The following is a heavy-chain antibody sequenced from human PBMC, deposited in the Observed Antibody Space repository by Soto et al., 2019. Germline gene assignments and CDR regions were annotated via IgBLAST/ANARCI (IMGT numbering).Heavy chain of an antibody. Sequence: QVQLVQSGAEVRKPGASVTVSCRSSGDSFNDYYIHWVRQAPGQGFEWMGWINPNGGVTKYAQKFQGWVSMTRDTSIRPVYIQLSRLRSEDTAVYYCARESGGATATLDYSFFYMDVWGTGTTVTVSS. CDR1: GDSFNDYY. J-gene: IGHJ6*03. CDR3: ARESGGATATLDYSFFYMDV. V-gene: IGHV1-2*04. D-gene: IGHD5-12*01. CDR2: INPNGGVT.